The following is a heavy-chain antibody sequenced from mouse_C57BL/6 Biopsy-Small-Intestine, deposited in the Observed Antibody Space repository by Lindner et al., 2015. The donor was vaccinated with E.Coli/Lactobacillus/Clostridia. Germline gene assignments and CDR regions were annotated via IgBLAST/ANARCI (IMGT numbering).Heavy chain of an antibody. V-gene: IGHV1-4*01. Sequence: SVKVSCKASGGNFNSFAINWVRQAPGQGLEWMGRFIPIFDKAKYSQNFQDRVSFVADKSTTTAHMQLTRLTPQDTAVYYCARDEFGNGAFDIWGQGTVVIVSS. CDR1: GGNFNSFA. D-gene: IGHD4-1*01. CDR3: ARDEFGNGAFDI. J-gene: IGHJ3*01. CDR2: FIPIFDKA.